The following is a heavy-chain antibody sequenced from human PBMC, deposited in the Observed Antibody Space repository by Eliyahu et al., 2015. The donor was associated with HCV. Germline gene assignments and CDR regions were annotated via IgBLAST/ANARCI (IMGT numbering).Heavy chain of an antibody. CDR1: GFTFSGSA. CDR3: TRRIDCSGISCSSDWYGMDV. D-gene: IGHD2-15*01. Sequence: EVQLVESGGGLVQPGGSLKLSCAASGFTFSGSAMPWVRQASGKGLEWVGRIRSKGNNYATSYAASVKGRFTISRDDSKNTAYLQMDSLKTEDTAVYYCTRRIDCSGISCSSDWYGMDVWGQGTTVTVSS. J-gene: IGHJ6*02. CDR2: IRSKGNNYAT. V-gene: IGHV3-73*02.